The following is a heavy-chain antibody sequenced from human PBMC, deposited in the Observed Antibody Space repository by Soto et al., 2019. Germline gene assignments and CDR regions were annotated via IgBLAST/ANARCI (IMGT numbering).Heavy chain of an antibody. Sequence: GGSLRLSWAASGFTFSDYYMSWIRQAPGKGLEWVSYISSSGSTIYYADSVKGRFTISRDNAKNSLYLQMNSLRAEDTAVYYCARDTSWFGVDAFDIWGQGTMVTVSS. CDR3: ARDTSWFGVDAFDI. J-gene: IGHJ3*02. CDR2: ISSSGSTI. CDR1: GFTFSDYY. D-gene: IGHD2-2*01. V-gene: IGHV3-11*01.